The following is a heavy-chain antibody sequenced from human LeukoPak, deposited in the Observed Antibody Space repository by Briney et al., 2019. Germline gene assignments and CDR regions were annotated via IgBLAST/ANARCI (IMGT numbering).Heavy chain of an antibody. CDR1: GYSFNNYW. J-gene: IGHJ5*02. CDR2: IYPGDSDT. Sequence: GESLRISCKGSGYSFNNYWIGWVRQMPGKGLEWMGIIYPGDSDTRYSPTFQGQVTISADKSISTAYLQWSSLKASDTAMYYCARVGGSLNTPADPWGQGTLVTVSS. D-gene: IGHD1-26*01. CDR3: ARVGGSLNTPADP. V-gene: IGHV5-51*01.